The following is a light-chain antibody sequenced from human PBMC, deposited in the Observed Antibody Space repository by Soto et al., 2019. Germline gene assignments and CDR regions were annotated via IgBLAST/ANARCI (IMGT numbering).Light chain of an antibody. V-gene: IGLV2-8*01. Sequence: QSVLTQPPSASGSPGQSVTISCTGTKSDIGVYDFVSWYQHHPGKAPRLIIYEVVQRPSGVSDRFSGSKSGNTASLTVSGLQAADEADYFCKSYAGSNTYVFGRGTKV. CDR1: KSDIGVYDF. CDR3: KSYAGSNTYV. J-gene: IGLJ1*01. CDR2: EVV.